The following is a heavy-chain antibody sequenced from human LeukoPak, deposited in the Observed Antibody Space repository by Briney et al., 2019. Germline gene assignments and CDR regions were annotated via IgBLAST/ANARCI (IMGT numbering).Heavy chain of an antibody. D-gene: IGHD4-11*01. CDR1: GGSISSYY. V-gene: IGHV4-4*07. J-gene: IGHJ5*02. CDR2: IYTSGST. Sequence: SETLSLTCTVSGGSISSYYWSWIRQPPGKGLEWIGRIYTSGSTNYNPSLKSRVTMSVDTSKNQFSLKLSSVTAADTAVYYCARSWDYSNYPNWFDPWGQGTLVTVSS. CDR3: ARSWDYSNYPNWFDP.